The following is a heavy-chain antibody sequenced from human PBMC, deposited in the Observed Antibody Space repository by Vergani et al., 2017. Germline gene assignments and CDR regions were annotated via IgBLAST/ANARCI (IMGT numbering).Heavy chain of an antibody. J-gene: IGHJ3*01. Sequence: EKQLVQSGSETKKPGESLKISCQAFGYIFSNFWIGWVRQRPGRGLEWMGIIYPGDSEVKSNPTFRGQVIFSVDTSVNTAYLQWRSLQASDNATYFCAIEGNSSENGGALQLWGQGTNITVSS. CDR1: GYIFSNFW. V-gene: IGHV5-51*01. CDR3: AIEGNSSENGGALQL. D-gene: IGHD3-16*01. CDR2: IYPGDSEV.